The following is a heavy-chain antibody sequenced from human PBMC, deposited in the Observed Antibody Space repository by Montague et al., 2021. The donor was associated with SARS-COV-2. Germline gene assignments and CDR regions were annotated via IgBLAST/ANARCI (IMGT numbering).Heavy chain of an antibody. CDR2: ISYDGSNK. Sequence: SLRLSCAASGFTFSSYAMHWVRQAPGKGLEWVAVISYDGSNKYYAGSVKGRFTISRDNSKNTLYLQMNSLRAEDTAVYYCASGYDLLTGYYPFDYWGQGTLVTVSS. CDR3: ASGYDLLTGYYPFDY. D-gene: IGHD3-9*01. CDR1: GFTFSSYA. V-gene: IGHV3-30*04. J-gene: IGHJ4*02.